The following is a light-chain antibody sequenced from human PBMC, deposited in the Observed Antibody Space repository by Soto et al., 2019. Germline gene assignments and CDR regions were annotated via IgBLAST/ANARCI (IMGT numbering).Light chain of an antibody. CDR2: DVN. CDR1: SSDVGDNNY. Sequence: QSALTQPASVSGSPGQSITISCTGTSSDVGDNNYVSWYQQHPGKAPKLMIYDVNNRPSGVSNRFSGSKSGNTASLTISGLQAEDEADYYCSSYISSNVIFGGGTKVTVL. J-gene: IGLJ2*01. V-gene: IGLV2-14*01. CDR3: SSYISSNVI.